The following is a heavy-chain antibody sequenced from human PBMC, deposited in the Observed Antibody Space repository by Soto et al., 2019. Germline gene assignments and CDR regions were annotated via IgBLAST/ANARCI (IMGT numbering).Heavy chain of an antibody. CDR2: ISYSGST. CDR1: GGSVSSGSYY. CDR3: ERRGGEAADVIDN. V-gene: IGHV4-61*01. Sequence: PSETLSLTCTVSGGSVSSGSYYWSCIRQPPGKGLEWIGYISYSGSTNSNPSLKSRVTISLDTSKNQFSLKLTSMTGVDKAVYYCERRGGEAADVIDNWGQGTLVTVSS. J-gene: IGHJ4*02. D-gene: IGHD6-25*01.